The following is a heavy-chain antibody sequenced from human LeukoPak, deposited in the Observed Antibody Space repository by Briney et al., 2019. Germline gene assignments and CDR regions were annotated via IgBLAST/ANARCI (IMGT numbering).Heavy chain of an antibody. CDR2: IKQDGSEK. J-gene: IGHJ3*01. Sequence: GGSLRLSCAASGFTFSSYWMSWVRQAPVKGLEWVANIKQDGSEKYYVDSVKGRFTISRDNSKNTLYLQMNSLRADDTAVYYCARSDSFDVWGQGTMVTVSS. CDR1: GFTFSSYW. V-gene: IGHV3-7*01. CDR3: ARSDSFDV.